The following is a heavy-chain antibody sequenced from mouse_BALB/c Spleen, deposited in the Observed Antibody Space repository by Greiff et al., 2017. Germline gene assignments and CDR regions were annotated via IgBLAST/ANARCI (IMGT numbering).Heavy chain of an antibody. V-gene: IGHV14-3*02. Sequence: VHVKQSGAELVKPGASVKLSCTASGFNIKDTYMHWVKQRPEQGLEWIGRIDPANGNTKYDPKFQGKATITADTSSNTAYLQLSSLTSEDTAVYYCAISYYGDAMDYWGQGTSVTVSS. CDR3: AISYYGDAMDY. CDR2: IDPANGNT. J-gene: IGHJ4*01. CDR1: GFNIKDTY. D-gene: IGHD1-1*01.